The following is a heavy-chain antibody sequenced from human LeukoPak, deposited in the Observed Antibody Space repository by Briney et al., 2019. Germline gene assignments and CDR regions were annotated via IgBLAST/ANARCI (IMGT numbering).Heavy chain of an antibody. V-gene: IGHV3-23*01. Sequence: GGSLRLSCAASGFTFSSYAMSWVRQAPGKGLEWVSAISGSGGSTYYADSVKGRFTISRDNSKNTLYLQMNSLRGEDTAVYFCAKGLYSSGWYRGSDYWGQGTLVTVSS. CDR3: AKGLYSSGWYRGSDY. CDR1: GFTFSSYA. CDR2: ISGSGGST. D-gene: IGHD6-19*01. J-gene: IGHJ4*02.